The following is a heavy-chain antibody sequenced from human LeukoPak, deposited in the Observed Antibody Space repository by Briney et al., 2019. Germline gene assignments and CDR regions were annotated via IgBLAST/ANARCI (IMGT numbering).Heavy chain of an antibody. CDR1: GYTFTSYG. V-gene: IGHV1-18*01. CDR2: ISAYNGNT. Sequence: ASVKVSCKASGYTFTSYGISWVRQAPGQGLEWMGWISAYNGNTNYAQKLQGRVTMTRNTSISTAYMELRSLRSDDTAVYYCARDFPDSAVGDYFDYWGQGTLVTVSS. CDR3: ARDFPDSAVGDYFDY. J-gene: IGHJ4*02. D-gene: IGHD3-16*01.